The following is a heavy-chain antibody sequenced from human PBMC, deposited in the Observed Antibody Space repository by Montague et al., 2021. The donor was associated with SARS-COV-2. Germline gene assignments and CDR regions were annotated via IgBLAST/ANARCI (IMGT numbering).Heavy chain of an antibody. Sequence: SETLSLTCTVPGGCARSANGYWSWIRKRLEYGQEWIGYIDYSGNNSYKSSLKSRVSLSLDTYKNQFSLNLTSVTAADTAVYHCVREFWYCSRGACLGNFDSWGQGTLVTVSS. CDR1: GGCARSANGY. J-gene: IGHJ4*02. CDR3: VREFWYCSRGACLGNFDS. V-gene: IGHV4-61*01. CDR2: IDYSGNN. D-gene: IGHD2-2*01.